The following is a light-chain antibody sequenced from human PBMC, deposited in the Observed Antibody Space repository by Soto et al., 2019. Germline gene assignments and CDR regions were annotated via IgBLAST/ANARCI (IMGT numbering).Light chain of an antibody. Sequence: QSVLTQPASVSGSPGQSITISCTGTSSDVGGYNYVSWYQQHPGKAPKLMIYXXSNRPSXXSNRFSGSKSGNTASLTISGLQAEDEADYYCSSYTSSSTYVFGTGTKLTVL. J-gene: IGLJ1*01. CDR1: SSDVGGYNY. V-gene: IGLV2-14*01. CDR3: SSYTSSSTYV. CDR2: XXS.